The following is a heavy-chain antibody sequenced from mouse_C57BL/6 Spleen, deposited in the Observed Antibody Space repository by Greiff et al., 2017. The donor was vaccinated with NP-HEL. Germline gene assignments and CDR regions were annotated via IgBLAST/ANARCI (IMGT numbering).Heavy chain of an antibody. V-gene: IGHV2-6*01. Sequence: VHLVESGPGLVAPSQSLSITCTVSGFSLTSYGVDWVRQSPGKGLEWLGVIWGVGSTNYNSALKSRLSISKDNSKSQVFLKMNSLQTDDTAMYYCASDGGGSGYPFAYWGQGTLVTVSA. CDR1: GFSLTSYG. J-gene: IGHJ3*01. CDR2: IWGVGST. D-gene: IGHD3-2*02. CDR3: ASDGGGSGYPFAY.